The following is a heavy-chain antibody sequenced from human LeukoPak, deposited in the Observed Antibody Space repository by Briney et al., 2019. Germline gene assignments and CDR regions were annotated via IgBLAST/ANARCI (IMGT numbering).Heavy chain of an antibody. CDR2: ISAYNGNT. CDR3: ARVVTPRYCSTTRCYWKGWFDP. V-gene: IGHV1-18*01. Sequence: ASVKVSCKASGYTFTSYGISWVRQAPGQGLEWMGWISAYNGNTNYAQKLQGRVTMTTDTSTSTAYMELSSLRSDDTAVYNCARVVTPRYCSTTRCYWKGWFDPWGQGTLVTVSS. J-gene: IGHJ5*02. CDR1: GYTFTSYG. D-gene: IGHD2-2*01.